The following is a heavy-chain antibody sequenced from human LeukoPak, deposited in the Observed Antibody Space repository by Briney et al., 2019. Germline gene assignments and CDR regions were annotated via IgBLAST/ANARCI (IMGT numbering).Heavy chain of an antibody. CDR1: GFTFSSYG. J-gene: IGHJ4*02. CDR3: AKGSRSRRFGEAGDY. D-gene: IGHD3-10*01. Sequence: GGSLRLSCAASGFTFSSYGMSWVRQAPGKGLEWVSCISGGGGTTYYADSVKGRFTLSRDNSKNTLYLQMNSLRAEDTAVYYCAKGSRSRRFGEAGDYWGQGTLVTVSS. V-gene: IGHV3-23*01. CDR2: ISGGGGTT.